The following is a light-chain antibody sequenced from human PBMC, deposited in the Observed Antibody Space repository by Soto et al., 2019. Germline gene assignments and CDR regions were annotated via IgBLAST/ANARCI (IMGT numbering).Light chain of an antibody. Sequence: DVVMTQSPLSLPVTLGQPASISCRSSQSLVHSDGITYLNWFQQRPGQSPRRLIYKVSYLDSGVQVRLSGCESGSDFTLKISRVEAEDGGIDYCMQSTHWPSLTFSGGTNVEIK. V-gene: IGKV2-30*02. CDR2: KVS. CDR1: QSLVHSDGITY. CDR3: MQSTHWPSLT. J-gene: IGKJ4*01.